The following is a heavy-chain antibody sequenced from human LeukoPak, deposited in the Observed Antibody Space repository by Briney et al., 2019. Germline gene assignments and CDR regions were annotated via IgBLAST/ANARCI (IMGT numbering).Heavy chain of an antibody. CDR2: IVVGSGNT. V-gene: IGHV1-58*01. Sequence: VASVKVSCKASGFTFTSSAVQWVRQARGQRLEWIGWIVVGSGNTNYAQKFQERVTITRDMSTSTAYMELSSLRSEDTAVYYCAASPDYYDSSGYSYYSDYWGQGTLVTVSS. CDR3: AASPDYYDSSGYSYYSDY. J-gene: IGHJ4*02. CDR1: GFTFTSSA. D-gene: IGHD3-22*01.